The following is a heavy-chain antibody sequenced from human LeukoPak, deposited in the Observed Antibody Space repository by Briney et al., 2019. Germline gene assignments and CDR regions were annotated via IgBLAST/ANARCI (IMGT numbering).Heavy chain of an antibody. Sequence: PGGSLRLSCAASGFTFSDYYMSCIRQAPGKGLEWVSYISSSSSYTNYPDSVKGRFTISRDNAKNSLYLQMNSLRAEDTAVYYCARASTRMTTAGLVDYWGQGTLVTVSS. J-gene: IGHJ4*02. CDR3: ARASTRMTTAGLVDY. CDR2: ISSSSSYT. D-gene: IGHD6-13*01. V-gene: IGHV3-11*05. CDR1: GFTFSDYY.